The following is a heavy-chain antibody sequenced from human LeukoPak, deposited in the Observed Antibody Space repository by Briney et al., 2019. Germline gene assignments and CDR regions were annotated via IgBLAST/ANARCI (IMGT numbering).Heavy chain of an antibody. D-gene: IGHD3-16*01. V-gene: IGHV3-23*01. Sequence: GGSLRLSCAASGFTFSSYAMSWVRQAPGKGLKWVSAISGSGGSTYYADSVKGRFTISRDNSKNTLYLQMNSLRAEDTAVYYCAKGSAKLRYYFDYWGQGTLVTVSS. CDR2: ISGSGGST. J-gene: IGHJ4*02. CDR3: AKGSAKLRYYFDY. CDR1: GFTFSSYA.